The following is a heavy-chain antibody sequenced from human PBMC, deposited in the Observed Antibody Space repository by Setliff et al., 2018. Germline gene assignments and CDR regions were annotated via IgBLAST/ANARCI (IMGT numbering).Heavy chain of an antibody. Sequence: SETLSLTCTAYGGTFSDYYWTWIRQPPGKGLEWIGEINHSGSTNYNPSLKGRLTISVDTAQNQFSLRLTSVTAADTAVYYCARTGTYRYFDYWGQGALVTVSS. CDR1: GGTFSDYY. J-gene: IGHJ4*02. V-gene: IGHV4-34*01. CDR3: ARTGTYRYFDY. CDR2: INHSGST. D-gene: IGHD1-1*01.